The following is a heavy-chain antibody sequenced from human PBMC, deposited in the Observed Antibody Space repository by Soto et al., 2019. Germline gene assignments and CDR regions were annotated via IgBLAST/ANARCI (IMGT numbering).Heavy chain of an antibody. CDR3: AKTLKKGVTLLWFGLDV. CDR1: GFTFSSYG. J-gene: IGHJ6*02. V-gene: IGHV3-30*18. Sequence: GGSLRLSCAASGFTFSSYGMHWVRQAPGKGLEWVAVISYDGSNKYYADSVKGRFTISRDNSKNTLYLQMNSLRAEDTAVYYCAKTLKKGVTLLWFGLDVWGQGTTVTVSS. CDR2: ISYDGSNK. D-gene: IGHD3-10*01.